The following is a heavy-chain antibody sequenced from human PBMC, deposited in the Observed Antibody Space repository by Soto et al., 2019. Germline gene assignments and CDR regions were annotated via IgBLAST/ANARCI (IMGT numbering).Heavy chain of an antibody. V-gene: IGHV1-69*01. Sequence: QVQLVQSGAEVKKPGSSVKVSCKASGDTFSSYAINWVRQAPGQGLEWMGGIIPMIGKANYAQKFKGRVTITAGESTSTVYMELSSLRSEDTAVYYCARVGPAHYYDSSGYYSPLDYWGQGTLVTVSS. CDR2: IIPMIGKA. D-gene: IGHD3-22*01. CDR1: GDTFSSYA. J-gene: IGHJ4*02. CDR3: ARVGPAHYYDSSGYYSPLDY.